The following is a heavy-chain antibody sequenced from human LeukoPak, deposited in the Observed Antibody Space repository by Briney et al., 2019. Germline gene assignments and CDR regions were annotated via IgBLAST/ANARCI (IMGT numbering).Heavy chain of an antibody. Sequence: ASVKVSCKASGYTFTGYYMHWVRQAPGQGLEWMGWINPNSGGINYAQKFQGRVTMTRDTSISTAYMELSRLRSDDTAVYYCARDRGSSWYLYWGQGTLVTVSS. CDR1: GYTFTGYY. J-gene: IGHJ4*02. V-gene: IGHV1-2*02. CDR3: ARDRGSSWYLY. D-gene: IGHD6-13*01. CDR2: INPNSGGI.